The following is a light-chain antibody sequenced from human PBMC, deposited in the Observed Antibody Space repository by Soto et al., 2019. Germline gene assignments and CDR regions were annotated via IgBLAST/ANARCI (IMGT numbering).Light chain of an antibody. CDR2: EVT. Sequence: QSVLTQPPSASGSPGQSVTISCTGTSSDVGGYNYVSWYQQYTGKAPKLMIYEVTKRPSGVPDRFSGSKSGNTASLTVSGLQAEDEDDYYCSSYAGSSDIVLGTGTKVTVL. V-gene: IGLV2-8*01. J-gene: IGLJ1*01. CDR3: SSYAGSSDIV. CDR1: SSDVGGYNY.